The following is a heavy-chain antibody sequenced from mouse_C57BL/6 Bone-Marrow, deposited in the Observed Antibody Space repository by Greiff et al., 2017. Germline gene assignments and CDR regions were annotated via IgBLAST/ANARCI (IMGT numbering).Heavy chain of an antibody. CDR1: GYTFTSYW. CDR2: IHPNSGST. CDR3: ARPPGPFAY. D-gene: IGHD4-1*01. V-gene: IGHV1-64*01. J-gene: IGHJ3*01. Sequence: QVQLKQPGAELVKPGASVKLSCKASGYTFTSYWMHWVKQRPGQGLEWIGMIHPNSGSTNYNEKFKSKATLTVDKSSSTAYMQLSSLTSEDSAVYYCARPPGPFAYWGQGTLVTVSA.